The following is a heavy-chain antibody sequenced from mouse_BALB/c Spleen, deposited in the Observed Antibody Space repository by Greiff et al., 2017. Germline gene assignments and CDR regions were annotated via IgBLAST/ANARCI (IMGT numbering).Heavy chain of an antibody. J-gene: IGHJ2*01. V-gene: IGHV5-6-3*01. D-gene: IGHD4-1*01. CDR2: INSNGGST. Sequence: EVNVVESGGGLVQPGGSLKLSCAASGFTFSSYGMSWVRQTPDKRLELVATINSNGGSTYYPDSVKGRFTISRDNAKNTLYLQMSSLKSEDTAMYYCARDRANWDYFDYWGQGTTLTVSS. CDR1: GFTFSSYG. CDR3: ARDRANWDYFDY.